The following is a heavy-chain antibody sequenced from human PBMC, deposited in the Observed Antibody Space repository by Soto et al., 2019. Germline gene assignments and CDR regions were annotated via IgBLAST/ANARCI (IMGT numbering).Heavy chain of an antibody. CDR3: AKGGYCSGGRCNPGFFGWIDP. CDR1: GFTFRNYV. CDR2: ISGSGDIT. Sequence: QPGGSLRLSCAAPGFTFRNYVMKWVRQAPGKGLEWVSSISGSGDITYYADSVKGRFSISRDNSKSTVYLQMNSLRAENTAVYYCAKGGYCSGGRCNPGFFGWIDPWGQGTLVTVSS. J-gene: IGHJ5*02. V-gene: IGHV3-23*01. D-gene: IGHD2-15*01.